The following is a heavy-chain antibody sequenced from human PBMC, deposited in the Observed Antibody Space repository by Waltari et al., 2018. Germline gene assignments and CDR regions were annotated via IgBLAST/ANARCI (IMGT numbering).Heavy chain of an antibody. Sequence: EVLLVESGGDLVQPGGSLRLSCATSGISFSQYWMSWVRQSQGKGLEWGATIKNDGTDKYDVDSVKGRVTVSRDNAKSSLYLQMNSLRVEDTAIYYCARDQADGTIAYFEYWGQGTLVTVSS. J-gene: IGHJ4*02. CDR3: ARDQADGTIAYFEY. CDR2: IKNDGTDK. V-gene: IGHV3-7*01. D-gene: IGHD6-13*01. CDR1: GISFSQYW.